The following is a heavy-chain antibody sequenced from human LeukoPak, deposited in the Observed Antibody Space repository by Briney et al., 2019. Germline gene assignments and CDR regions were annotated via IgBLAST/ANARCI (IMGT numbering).Heavy chain of an antibody. D-gene: IGHD3-10*01. J-gene: IGHJ4*02. V-gene: IGHV3-30*18. CDR3: AKDRRVRFQGFDY. Sequence: GGSLRLSCAASGFTFSSSGMHWVRQAPGKGLEWVAVISYDGSHKYYADSVKGRFTISRDNSKNTLYLQMNSLRAEDTAVYYCAKDRRVRFQGFDYWGRGTLVTVSS. CDR2: ISYDGSHK. CDR1: GFTFSSSG.